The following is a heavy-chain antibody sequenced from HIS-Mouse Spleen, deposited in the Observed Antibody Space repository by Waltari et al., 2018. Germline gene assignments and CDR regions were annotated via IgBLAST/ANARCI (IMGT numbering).Heavy chain of an antibody. D-gene: IGHD6-6*01. V-gene: IGHV4-39*07. CDR2: IYYSGST. CDR3: ARVGDIVAAQAFDI. Sequence: QLQLQESGPGLVKPSETLSLTCTVSGGSISSSSYYWGWIRQPPGKGLEWIGSIYYSGSTDYSPSLTSRVTLSVETSKNQFSLRLSSVTAADTAVYYCARVGDIVAAQAFDIWGQGTMVTVSS. CDR1: GGSISSSSYY. J-gene: IGHJ3*02.